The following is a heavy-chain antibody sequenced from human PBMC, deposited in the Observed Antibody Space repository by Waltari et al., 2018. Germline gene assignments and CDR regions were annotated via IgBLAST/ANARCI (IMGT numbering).Heavy chain of an antibody. V-gene: IGHV3-48*03. J-gene: IGHJ4*02. CDR2: ISSGASTI. CDR3: ARGEGGANEY. Sequence: EVQLVESGGGLVQPGGSLRILCAASGFTFRNYEMNWVRQAPGKGLEWVSYISSGASTIFYADSVKGRFTISRDNAKNSVYLQMNSLRADDTAIYYCARGEGGANEYWGQGTLVTVSS. D-gene: IGHD1-26*01. CDR1: GFTFRNYE.